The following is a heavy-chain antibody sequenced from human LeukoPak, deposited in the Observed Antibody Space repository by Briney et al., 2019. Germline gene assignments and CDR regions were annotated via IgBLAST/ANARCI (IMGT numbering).Heavy chain of an antibody. CDR1: GFTFSSYA. CDR3: AKDSSPSYYGSGSFFDY. CDR2: ISGSGGST. Sequence: GGSLRLSCAASGFTFSSYAMSWVRQAPGKGLEWVLAISGSGGSTYYADSVKGRFTISRDNSKNTLYLQMNSLRAEDTAVYYCAKDSSPSYYGSGSFFDYWGQGTLVTVSS. D-gene: IGHD3-10*01. J-gene: IGHJ4*02. V-gene: IGHV3-23*01.